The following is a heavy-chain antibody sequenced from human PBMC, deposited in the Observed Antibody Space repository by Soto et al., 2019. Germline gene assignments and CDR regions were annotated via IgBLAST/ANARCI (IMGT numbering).Heavy chain of an antibody. Sequence: EVRLVESGGGLIQPGGSLRLSCAASGFTVSSSYMSWVRQAPGKGLEWVSVLYSGGVTFYADSVEGRFTISRDNAKSTLYLQMNSLREEDSAMYYCARQTGLGATNYWGQGTLVTVAS. CDR1: GFTVSSSY. V-gene: IGHV3-53*01. J-gene: IGHJ4*02. D-gene: IGHD1-26*01. CDR2: LYSGGVT. CDR3: ARQTGLGATNY.